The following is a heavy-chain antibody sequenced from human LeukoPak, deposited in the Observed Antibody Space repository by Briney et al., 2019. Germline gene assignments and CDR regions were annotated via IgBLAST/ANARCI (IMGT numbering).Heavy chain of an antibody. Sequence: PGGSLRLSCAASGFTVSSNYMSWVRQAPGKGLEWVSVIYSGGSTYYADSVKGRFTISRDNSKNTLYLQINSLRAEDTAVYFCAKRGVVIRVILVGFHKEANYFDSWGQGALVTVSS. CDR1: GFTVSSNY. CDR3: AKRGVVIRVILVGFHKEANYFDS. CDR2: IYSGGST. D-gene: IGHD3-22*01. V-gene: IGHV3-66*01. J-gene: IGHJ4*02.